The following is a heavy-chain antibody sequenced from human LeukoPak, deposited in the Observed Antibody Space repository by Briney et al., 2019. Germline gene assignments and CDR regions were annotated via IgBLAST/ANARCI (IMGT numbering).Heavy chain of an antibody. CDR1: GGSSSSSSYY. CDR3: ARALTPGYCSGGTCSYFDY. V-gene: IGHV4-61*05. CDR2: IYYSGST. J-gene: IGHJ4*02. D-gene: IGHD2-15*01. Sequence: SETLSLTCTVSGGSSSSSSYYWGWIRQPPGKGLEWIGYIYYSGSTNSNPSLKSRVTISVDTSKNQFSLKVSSVTAADTAVYYCARALTPGYCSGGTCSYFDYWGQGTLVTVSS.